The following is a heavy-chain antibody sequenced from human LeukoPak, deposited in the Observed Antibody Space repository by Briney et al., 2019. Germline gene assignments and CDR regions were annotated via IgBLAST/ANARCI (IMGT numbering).Heavy chain of an antibody. CDR1: GFTFSSYA. CDR3: ARARYLIYYFDY. D-gene: IGHD3-9*01. V-gene: IGHV3-23*01. J-gene: IGHJ4*02. CDR2: ISGSGGST. Sequence: GGSLRLSCAASGFTFSSYAMSWVRQAPGKGLEWVSAISGSGGSTYYADSVKGRFTISRDNSKNTLYLQMNSLRAEDTAVYYCARARYLIYYFDYWGQGTLVTVSS.